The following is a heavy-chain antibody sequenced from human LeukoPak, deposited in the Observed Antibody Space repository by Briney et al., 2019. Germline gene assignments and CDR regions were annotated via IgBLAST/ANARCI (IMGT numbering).Heavy chain of an antibody. CDR3: AKLLYYYDSSQPY. J-gene: IGHJ4*02. V-gene: IGHV3-66*04. CDR1: EFSVGSNY. Sequence: GGSLRLSCAASEFSVGSNYMTWVRQAPGKGLEWVSLIYSGGSTYYADSVKGRFTISRDNSKNTLYLQMNSLRAEDTAVYYCAKLLYYYDSSQPYWGQGTLVTVSS. CDR2: IYSGGST. D-gene: IGHD3-22*01.